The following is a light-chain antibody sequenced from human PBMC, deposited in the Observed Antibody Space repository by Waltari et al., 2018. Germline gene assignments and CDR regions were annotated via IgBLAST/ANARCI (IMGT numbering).Light chain of an antibody. J-gene: IGLJ2*01. CDR3: SSYTSSSSVV. CDR2: DVS. Sequence: QSALTQPASVSGSPGQSITISCTGTSSDVGGSNYVAWYQQHPGKAPKLMIYDVSQRPSGVSNRFSGSKSGNTASLTISGLQAEDEADYYCSSYTSSSSVVFGGGTKLTVL. CDR1: SSDVGGSNY. V-gene: IGLV2-14*01.